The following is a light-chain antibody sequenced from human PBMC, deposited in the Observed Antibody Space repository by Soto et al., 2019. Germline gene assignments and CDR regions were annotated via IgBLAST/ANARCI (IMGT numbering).Light chain of an antibody. V-gene: IGKV3-11*01. J-gene: IGKJ1*01. CDR2: DAS. CDR3: QQRSNLWT. CDR1: QSVSSY. Sequence: EIVLTQSPATLSLSPGEIATLSFRASQSVSSYLAWYQQKPGQAPRLLIYDASNRATGIPARYSGSGSGTDFTLTISSLEPEDFAVYYCQQRSNLWTFGQGTKVDIK.